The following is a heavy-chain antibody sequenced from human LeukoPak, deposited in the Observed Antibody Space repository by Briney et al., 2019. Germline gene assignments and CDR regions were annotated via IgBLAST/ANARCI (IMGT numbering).Heavy chain of an antibody. J-gene: IGHJ4*02. CDR3: AKMQGYFDY. Sequence: GGSLRLSCAASGFTFSSYRMHWVRQAPGKGLEWVAVIWYDGSNKYYADSVKGRFTISRDNSKNMLHLQMSSLRAEDTAIYYCAKMQGYFDYWGQGTLVPVSS. V-gene: IGHV3-33*06. CDR1: GFTFSSYR. CDR2: IWYDGSNK.